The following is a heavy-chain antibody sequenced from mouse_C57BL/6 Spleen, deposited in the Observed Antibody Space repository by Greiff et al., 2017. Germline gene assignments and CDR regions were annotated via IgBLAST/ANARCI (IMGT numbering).Heavy chain of an antibody. D-gene: IGHD2-2*01. V-gene: IGHV1-53*01. Sequence: VQLQQPGTELVKPGASVKLSCKASGYTFTSYWMHWVKQRPGQGLEWIGNINPSNGGTNYNEKFKSKATLTVDKSSSTAYMQLSSLTSEDSAVYYCARGGLYYGYDYYAMDYWGQGTSVTVSS. CDR3: ARGGLYYGYDYYAMDY. CDR2: INPSNGGT. CDR1: GYTFTSYW. J-gene: IGHJ4*01.